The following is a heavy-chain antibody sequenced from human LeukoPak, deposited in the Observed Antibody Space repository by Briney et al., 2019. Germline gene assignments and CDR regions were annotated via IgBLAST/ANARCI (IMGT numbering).Heavy chain of an antibody. CDR3: GRDLGSAGYTSSSGWFDP. V-gene: IGHV3-74*01. Sequence: GGSLRLSRAASGFTFSSYWLHWVRQAPGTGLVWVSRINSDGRSTSYADSLKGRFTISRDNSKNTLYLQMNSLRAEDTVVYYCGRDLGSAGYTSSSGWFDPWGQGTLVTVSS. CDR2: INSDGRST. J-gene: IGHJ5*02. CDR1: GFTFSSYW. D-gene: IGHD6-6*01.